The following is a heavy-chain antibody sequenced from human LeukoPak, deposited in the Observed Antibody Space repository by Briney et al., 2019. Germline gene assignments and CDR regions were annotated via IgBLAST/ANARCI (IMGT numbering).Heavy chain of an antibody. CDR3: ARDRPDYGGNPPGTIDY. D-gene: IGHD4-23*01. J-gene: IGHJ4*02. CDR2: ISSSSSYI. Sequence: PGGSLRLSCAASGFTFSRYSMNWVRQAPGKGLEWVSSISSSSSYIYYADSVKGQFTISRDNAKNSLYLQMNSLRAEDTAVYYCARDRPDYGGNPPGTIDYWGQGTLVTVSS. V-gene: IGHV3-21*01. CDR1: GFTFSRYS.